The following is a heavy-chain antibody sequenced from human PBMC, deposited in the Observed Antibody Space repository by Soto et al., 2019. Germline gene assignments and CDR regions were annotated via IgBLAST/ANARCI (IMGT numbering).Heavy chain of an antibody. V-gene: IGHV3-30-3*01. CDR2: ISYDGSNK. J-gene: IGHJ1*01. D-gene: IGHD2-21*02. CDR1: GFTFSSYA. Sequence: ESGGGVVQPGRSLRLSCAASGFTFSSYATHWVRQAPGKGLEWVAVISYDGSNKYYADSVKGRFTISRDNSKNTLYLQMNSLRAEDTAVYYCARGIVVVTAPQYFQHWGQGTLVTVSS. CDR3: ARGIVVVTAPQYFQH.